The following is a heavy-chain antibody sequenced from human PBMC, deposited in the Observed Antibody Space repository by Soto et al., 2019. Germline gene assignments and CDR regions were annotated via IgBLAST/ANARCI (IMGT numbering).Heavy chain of an antibody. D-gene: IGHD1-1*01. V-gene: IGHV3-33*01. CDR2: IWSDGNNR. J-gene: IGHJ4*02. CDR1: GFMFSNHG. Sequence: QVQLVESGGGGVQPGRSLRLSCAASGFMFSNHGMHWVRQAPGKGLEWVAVIWSDGNNRYYADSVKGRFTISRDNSKNTLYLQMNSLRAEDTAVYYCVRGDNWNDEASDYWGQGTLVTVSS. CDR3: VRGDNWNDEASDY.